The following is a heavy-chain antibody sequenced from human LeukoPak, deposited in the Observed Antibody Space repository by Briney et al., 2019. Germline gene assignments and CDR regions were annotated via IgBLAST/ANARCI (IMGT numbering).Heavy chain of an antibody. J-gene: IGHJ6*03. CDR1: GGSISSGSYY. Sequence: SQTLSPTCTVSGGSISSGSYYWSWIRQPAGKGLEWIGRIYTSGSTNYNPSLKSRVTISVDTSKNQFSLKLSSVTAADTAVYYCALSFWSGPEAGYYYYYMDVWGKGTTVTVSS. CDR2: IYTSGST. V-gene: IGHV4-61*02. D-gene: IGHD3-3*01. CDR3: ALSFWSGPEAGYYYYYMDV.